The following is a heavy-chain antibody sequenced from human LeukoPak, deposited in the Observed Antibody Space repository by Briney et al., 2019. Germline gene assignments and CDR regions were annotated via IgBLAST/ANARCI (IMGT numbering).Heavy chain of an antibody. CDR3: AKYVGPSGSNYYGLDV. V-gene: IGHV3-23*01. CDR2: ISASGGST. Sequence: GGSLRLSCVVSGFTFSSYAMNWVRQAPGKGLEWVSGISASGGSTYYANSVKGRFTISRDNSKNTLFMQVNSLRDEDTALYYCAKYVGPSGSNYYGLDVWGQGTAVTVSS. J-gene: IGHJ6*02. D-gene: IGHD1-26*01. CDR1: GFTFSSYA.